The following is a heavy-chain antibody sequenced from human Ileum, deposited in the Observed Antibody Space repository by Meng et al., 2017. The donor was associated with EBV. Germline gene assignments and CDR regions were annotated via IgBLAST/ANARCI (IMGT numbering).Heavy chain of an antibody. CDR2: FSVYNGNT. D-gene: IGHD3-10*01. Sequence: QVQLVESVAEVNKPGASVKVSCKASGYTFTSYGISWVRQAPGQGLEWMGWFSVYNGNTIYAQKLQDRVTMTTDTSTSTAYMELRSLRSDDTAVYYCARGQNYYGSGSLIDYWGQGTLVTVSS. CDR1: GYTFTSYG. CDR3: ARGQNYYGSGSLIDY. J-gene: IGHJ4*02. V-gene: IGHV1-18*01.